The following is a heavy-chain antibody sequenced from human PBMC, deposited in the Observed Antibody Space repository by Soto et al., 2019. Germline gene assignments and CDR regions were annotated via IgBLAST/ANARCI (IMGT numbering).Heavy chain of an antibody. CDR1: GFTFSSYA. CDR2: VKSKTDGGTI. V-gene: IGHV3-15*01. J-gene: IGHJ4*02. D-gene: IGHD5-12*01. CDR3: IGTYSGSSMQFDY. Sequence: PGGSLRLSCAASGFTFSSYAMTWVRQAPGKGLEWVGRVKSKTDGGTIDYAAPVKDRFTISRDDSKNTLYLQMNSLKTEDTAVYYCIGTYSGSSMQFDYWGQGTLVTVSS.